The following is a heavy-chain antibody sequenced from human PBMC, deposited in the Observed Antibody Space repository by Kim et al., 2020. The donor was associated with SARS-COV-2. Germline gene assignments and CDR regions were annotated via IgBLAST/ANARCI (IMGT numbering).Heavy chain of an antibody. V-gene: IGHV6-1*01. J-gene: IGHJ6*02. D-gene: IGHD6-19*01. CDR1: GDSVSSNSAA. CDR2: TYYRSKWYN. CDR3: ARDLAVAATAYYGMDV. Sequence: SQTLSLTCAISGDSVSSNSAAWNWIRQSPSRGLEWLGRTYYRSKWYNDYAVSVKSRITINPDTSKNQSSLQLNSVTPEDTAVYYCARDLAVAATAYYGMDVWGQGTTVTVSS.